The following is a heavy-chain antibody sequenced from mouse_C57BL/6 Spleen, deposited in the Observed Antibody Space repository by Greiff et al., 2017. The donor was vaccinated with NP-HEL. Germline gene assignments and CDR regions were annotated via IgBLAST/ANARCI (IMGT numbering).Heavy chain of an antibody. Sequence: VQLKESGAELVKPGASVKISCKASGYAFSSYWMNWVKQRPGKGLEWIGQIYPGDGDTNYNGKFKGKATLTADKSSSTAYMQLSSLTSEDSAVYFCAREDSNYSWFAYWGQGTLVTVSA. CDR2: IYPGDGDT. J-gene: IGHJ3*01. CDR3: AREDSNYSWFAY. V-gene: IGHV1-80*01. CDR1: GYAFSSYW. D-gene: IGHD2-5*01.